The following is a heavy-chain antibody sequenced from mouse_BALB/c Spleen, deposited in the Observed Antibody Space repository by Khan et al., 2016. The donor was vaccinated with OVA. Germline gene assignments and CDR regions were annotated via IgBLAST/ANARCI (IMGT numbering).Heavy chain of an antibody. CDR3: ARMDTTSLDY. D-gene: IGHD2-3*01. CDR1: GYTFTDYY. Sequence: QVQLQQSGTELPRPGASLNLSCKASGYTFTDYYITWVKQRTGQGLEWIGEIYPGSGNTYYNEKFKGKGTLTADKSSKTADMQLSSLKSEDSAVYFCARMDTTSLDYWCQGTTLTVSS. CDR2: IYPGSGNT. V-gene: IGHV1-76*01. J-gene: IGHJ2*01.